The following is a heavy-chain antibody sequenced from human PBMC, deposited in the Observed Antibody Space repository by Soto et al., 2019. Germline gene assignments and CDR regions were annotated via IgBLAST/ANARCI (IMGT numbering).Heavy chain of an antibody. CDR3: ARGPLRFSSSWFDP. Sequence: SETLSLTCAVYGGSFSGYYWIWIRQPPGKGLEWIGEINHSGSTNYNPSLKSRVTISVDTSKNQFSLKLSSVTAADTAVYYCARGPLRFSSSWFDPWGQGTLVTVSS. V-gene: IGHV4-34*01. CDR2: INHSGST. CDR1: GGSFSGYY. J-gene: IGHJ5*02. D-gene: IGHD3-16*01.